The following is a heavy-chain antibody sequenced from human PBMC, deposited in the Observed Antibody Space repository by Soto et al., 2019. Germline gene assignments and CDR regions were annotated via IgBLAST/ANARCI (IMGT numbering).Heavy chain of an antibody. V-gene: IGHV1-18*01. D-gene: IGHD7-27*01. CDR3: ARAGIGLGANCIYYNGRDV. Sequence: QVQLVQSGAEVKKPGASVKVSCKASGYTFTSYGISWVRQAPGQGLAWMGWISAYNGNTNYAQKLQGRVTMTTDTATSSAYMELRSLRSDYTSVYYCARAGIGLGANCIYYNGRDVWGQGTTVTVSS. J-gene: IGHJ6*02. CDR1: GYTFTSYG. CDR2: ISAYNGNT.